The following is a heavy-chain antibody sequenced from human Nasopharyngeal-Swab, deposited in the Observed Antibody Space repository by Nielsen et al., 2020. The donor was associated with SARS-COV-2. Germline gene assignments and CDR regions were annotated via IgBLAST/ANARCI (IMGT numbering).Heavy chain of an antibody. D-gene: IGHD2-21*02. CDR3: ARGCDTDCFRVDS. CDR1: GFSLNRYA. J-gene: IGHJ4*02. Sequence: GGPLRLSCVAFGFSLNRYAMIWVRQTPGKGLEWVSGISASGRATYYADSVEGRLTISRDNSRNTLSLQMNNLRAEDTATYYCARGCDTDCFRVDSWGQGTLVTVSS. CDR2: ISASGRAT. V-gene: IGHV3-23*01.